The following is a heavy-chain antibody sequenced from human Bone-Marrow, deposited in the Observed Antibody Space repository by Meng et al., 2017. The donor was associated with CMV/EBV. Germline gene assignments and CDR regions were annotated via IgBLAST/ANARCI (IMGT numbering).Heavy chain of an antibody. CDR1: GYVSGYY. V-gene: IGHV4-34*01. CDR3: ARGVRVGGSSGWRGPRGY. D-gene: IGHD6-19*01. Sequence: GYVSGYYWSWIRQPPGKGLEWIGEINHSGSTNYNPSLKSRVTISVDTSKNQFSLKLSSVTAADTAVYYCARGVRVGGSSGWRGPRGYWGQGTLVTVSS. J-gene: IGHJ4*02. CDR2: INHSGST.